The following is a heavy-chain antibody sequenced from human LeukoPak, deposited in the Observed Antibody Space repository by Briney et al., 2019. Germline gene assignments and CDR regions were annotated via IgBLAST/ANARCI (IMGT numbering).Heavy chain of an antibody. CDR3: ATATQPRGYFLH. Sequence: GASVTVSCKASGYTFTTYSLAWVRQAPGQSLEWMGWISVNNGGTNYAQSFQDRATLTRDTSTNTAYLELRSLRSDDTAIIYCATATQPRGYFLHWGQGTLVTVSS. CDR2: ISVNNGGT. D-gene: IGHD2-2*01. J-gene: IGHJ1*01. V-gene: IGHV1-18*01. CDR1: GYTFTTYS.